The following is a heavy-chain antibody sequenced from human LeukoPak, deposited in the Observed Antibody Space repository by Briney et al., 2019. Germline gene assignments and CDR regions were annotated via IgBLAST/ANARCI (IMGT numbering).Heavy chain of an antibody. CDR2: IYTSGST. D-gene: IGHD3-22*01. J-gene: IGHJ4*02. V-gene: IGHV4-4*07. Sequence: SETLSLTCTVSGGSISSYYWSWIRQPAGKGLEWIGRIYTSGSTNYNPSLKSRVTMSVDTSKNQFSLKLGSVTAADTAAYYCARGTSYDSSGYYDPFDYWGQGTLVTVSS. CDR3: ARGTSYDSSGYYDPFDY. CDR1: GGSISSYY.